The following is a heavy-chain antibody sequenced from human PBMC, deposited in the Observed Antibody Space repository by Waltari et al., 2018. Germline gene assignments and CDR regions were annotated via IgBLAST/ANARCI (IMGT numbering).Heavy chain of an antibody. Sequence: QVQLVQSGAEVKKPGSAVKVSCNTSGGLSSTSPLTWVRQAPGKGLEWMGWIIPIFPTTNYAQKFQGRLTISSDESTRTVYMDLSSLRSEDTAVYYCAKRGVNSTGGAFDYWGQGTLVTVSS. V-gene: IGHV1-69*01. D-gene: IGHD3-22*01. CDR2: IIPIFPTT. J-gene: IGHJ4*02. CDR3: AKRGVNSTGGAFDY. CDR1: GGLSSTSP.